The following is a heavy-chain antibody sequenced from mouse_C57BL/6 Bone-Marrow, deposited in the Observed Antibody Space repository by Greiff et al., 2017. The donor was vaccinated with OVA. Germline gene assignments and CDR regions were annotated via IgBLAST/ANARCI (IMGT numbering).Heavy chain of an antibody. Sequence: EVKLMESGGGLVQPGGSLKLSCAASGFTFSDYYMYWVRQTPEKRLEWVAYISNGGGSTYYPDTVKGRFTISRDNAKNTLYLQMSRLKSEDTAMYYCARRDYGSSWGYFDVWGTGTTVTVSS. CDR2: ISNGGGST. V-gene: IGHV5-12*01. CDR1: GFTFSDYY. D-gene: IGHD1-1*01. J-gene: IGHJ1*03. CDR3: ARRDYGSSWGYFDV.